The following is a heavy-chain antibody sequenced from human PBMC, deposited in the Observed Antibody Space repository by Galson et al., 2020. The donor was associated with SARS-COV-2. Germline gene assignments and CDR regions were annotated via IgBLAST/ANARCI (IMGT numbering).Heavy chain of an antibody. Sequence: GGTLRLSCAASGFTFTNYALSWVRQAPGKGLEWISDISKSGLTDYYASPVKGRFTTSRDNSNNMSYLQMNSLNTEDTAVYYCARDVVPHSRWKLAQPHTLDHWGQGTLSGVSS. CDR1: GFTFTNYA. J-gene: IGHJ4*02. D-gene: IGHD1-1*01. CDR3: ARDVVPHSRWKLAQPHTLDH. V-gene: IGHV3-23*01. CDR2: ISKSGLTD.